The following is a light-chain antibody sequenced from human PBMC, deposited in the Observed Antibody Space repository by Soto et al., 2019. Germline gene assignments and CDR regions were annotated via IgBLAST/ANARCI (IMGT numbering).Light chain of an antibody. CDR1: TSDVGGYDY. Sequence: QSVLTQPASVSGSPGQSTTVSCTGTTSDVGGYDYVAWYQQHPGKAPKLMIYDVSSRPSGVSNRFSGSKSGNTASLTISWLQAEDEADYYCSSYLGSSTLSGVFGTGTKVTVL. V-gene: IGLV2-14*01. CDR3: SSYLGSSTLSGV. J-gene: IGLJ1*01. CDR2: DVS.